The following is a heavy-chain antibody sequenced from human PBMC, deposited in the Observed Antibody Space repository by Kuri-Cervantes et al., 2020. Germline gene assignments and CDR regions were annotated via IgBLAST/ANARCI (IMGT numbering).Heavy chain of an antibody. CDR1: GFTVSSNY. CDR2: ISSSSSTI. V-gene: IGHV3-48*01. CDR3: ARRDYYYGMDV. Sequence: GGSLRLSCAASGFTVSSNYMSWVRQAPGKGLEWVSYISSSSSTIYYADSVKGRFTISRDNSKNTLYLQMNSLRAEDTAVYYCARRDYYYGMDVWGQGTTV. J-gene: IGHJ6*02.